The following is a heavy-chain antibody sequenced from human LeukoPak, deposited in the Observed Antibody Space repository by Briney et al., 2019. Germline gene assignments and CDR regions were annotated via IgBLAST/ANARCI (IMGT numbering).Heavy chain of an antibody. J-gene: IGHJ5*02. D-gene: IGHD3-10*01. CDR3: ARGLSYYYGSGRPENWFDP. Sequence: GASVKVSCKASGYTFTSYAMNWVRQAPGQGLEWMGWINPNSGGTNYAQKFQGRVTMTRDTSISTAYMELSRLRSDDTAVYYCARGLSYYYGSGRPENWFDPWGQGTLVTVSS. CDR1: GYTFTSYA. CDR2: INPNSGGT. V-gene: IGHV1-2*02.